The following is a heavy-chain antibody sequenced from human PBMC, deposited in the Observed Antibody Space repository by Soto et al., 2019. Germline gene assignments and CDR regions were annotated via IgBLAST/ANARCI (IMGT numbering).Heavy chain of an antibody. CDR1: GFTLSIYN. CDR3: ASRITSSFPY. J-gene: IGHJ4*02. Sequence: EVQLLESGGGLVQHGRSLSLSCVDSGFTLSIYNMNWVRQAPGKGLEWVSVITGSGDYTNYAESVKGRFTISRDNSKNTLYLQMTSLRAEDTAGYFCASRITSSFPYWGQGTLVTVSS. D-gene: IGHD1-20*01. V-gene: IGHV3-23*01. CDR2: ITGSGDYT.